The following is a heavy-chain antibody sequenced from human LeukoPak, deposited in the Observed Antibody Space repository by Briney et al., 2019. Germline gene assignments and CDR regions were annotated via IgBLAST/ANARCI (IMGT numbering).Heavy chain of an antibody. V-gene: IGHV4-4*07. D-gene: IGHD6-13*01. J-gene: IGHJ4*02. Sequence: SETLSLTCTVSGGSISSYYWSWIRQPAGKGLEWIGRIYTSGSTNYSPSLKSRVTMSVDTSKNQFSLKLSSVTAADTAVYYCARNIRLGIAAAGTAYFDYWGQGTLVTVSS. CDR1: GGSISSYY. CDR3: ARNIRLGIAAAGTAYFDY. CDR2: IYTSGST.